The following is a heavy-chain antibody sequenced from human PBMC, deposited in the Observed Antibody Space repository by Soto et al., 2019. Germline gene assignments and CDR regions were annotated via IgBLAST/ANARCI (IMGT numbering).Heavy chain of an antibody. Sequence: KPSETLSLTCTVSGGSISSGGYYWSWIRQPPGKELEWIGYICDSGSTNYNPSLTSRVTMSVDTSKNQFSLNLSSMTAADTAIYYCARQGENDYFDFWGQGALVTVSS. V-gene: IGHV4-61*08. D-gene: IGHD3-16*01. J-gene: IGHJ4*02. CDR1: GGSISSGGYY. CDR2: ICDSGST. CDR3: ARQGENDYFDF.